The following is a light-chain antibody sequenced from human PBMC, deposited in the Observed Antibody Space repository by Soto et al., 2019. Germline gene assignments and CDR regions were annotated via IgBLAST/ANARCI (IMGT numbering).Light chain of an antibody. Sequence: DIVMTQAPDSLAASLGAIVTINCKSSRNLLYNDKNYVAWYQQRPGQAPKLLIYWASTRESEVPVRISGSGSVTDFRLTIRDLQAADAAVYYCQQFGYSLWTFGQGTKVEI. CDR1: RNLLYNDKNY. CDR3: QQFGYSLWT. J-gene: IGKJ1*01. V-gene: IGKV4-1*01. CDR2: WAS.